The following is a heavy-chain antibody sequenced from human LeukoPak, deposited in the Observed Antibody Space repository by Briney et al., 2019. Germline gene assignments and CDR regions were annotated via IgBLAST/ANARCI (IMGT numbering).Heavy chain of an antibody. D-gene: IGHD3-10*01. CDR2: INQDGSGK. J-gene: IGHJ4*02. CDR1: GLAFSSDW. Sequence: GGSLRLSCTAFGLAFSSDWMAWVRQAPGKGLEWVANINQDGSGKYYVNSVKGRFTISRDSAENSLFLQMNSLTAEDTAVYYCASESGTSDFDYWGQGTLVTVSS. V-gene: IGHV3-7*04. CDR3: ASESGTSDFDY.